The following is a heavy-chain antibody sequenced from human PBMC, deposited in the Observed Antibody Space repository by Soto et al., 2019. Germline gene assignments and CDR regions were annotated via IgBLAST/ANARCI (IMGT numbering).Heavy chain of an antibody. J-gene: IGHJ3*02. Sequence: SETLSLTCTVSGGSISSYYWSWIRQPPGKGLEWIGYIYYSGSTNYNPSLKSRVTISVDTSKNQFSLKLSSVTAADTAVYYCARYLLRLKYCSSTSCSLGAFDIWGQGTMVTVSS. D-gene: IGHD2-2*01. CDR3: ARYLLRLKYCSSTSCSLGAFDI. CDR2: IYYSGST. V-gene: IGHV4-59*01. CDR1: GGSISSYY.